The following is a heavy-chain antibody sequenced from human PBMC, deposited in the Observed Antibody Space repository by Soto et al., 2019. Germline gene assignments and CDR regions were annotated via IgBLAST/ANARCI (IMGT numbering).Heavy chain of an antibody. CDR3: SRGGVPYSRYGLDA. V-gene: IGHV3-21*01. D-gene: IGHD6-13*01. CDR2: ISSSSSYI. J-gene: IGHJ6*02. CDR1: GFTFSSYS. Sequence: GGSLRLSCAASGFTFSSYSMNWVRQAPGKGLEWVSSISSSSSYIYYADSVKGRFTISRDNAKNSLYLQMNSLRAEDTAVYYCSRGGVPYSRYGLDAWGQGTKVTLS.